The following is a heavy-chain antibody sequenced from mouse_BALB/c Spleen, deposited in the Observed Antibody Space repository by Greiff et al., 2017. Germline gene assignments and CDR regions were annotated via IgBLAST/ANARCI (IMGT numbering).Heavy chain of an antibody. CDR2: IYPGNGDT. V-gene: IGHV1-12*01. D-gene: IGHD1-1*01. J-gene: IGHJ1*01. Sequence: QVQLKQPGAELVKPGASVKMSCKASGYTFTSYNMHWVKQTPGQGLEWIGAIYPGNGDTSYNQKFKGKATLTADKSSSTAYMQLSSLTSEDSAVYYCACPPHYYYGRRNWYFDVWGAGTTVTVSS. CDR1: GYTFTSYN. CDR3: ACPPHYYYGRRNWYFDV.